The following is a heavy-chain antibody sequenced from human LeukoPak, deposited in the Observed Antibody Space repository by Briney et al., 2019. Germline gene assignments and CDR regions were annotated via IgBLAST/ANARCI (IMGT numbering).Heavy chain of an antibody. V-gene: IGHV3-30*18. CDR1: GFTFSSYG. Sequence: GGSLRLSCAASGFTFSSYGMHWVRQAPGKGLEWVAVISYDGSNKYYADSVKGRFTISRDSSKNTLYLQMNSLRAEDTAVYYCAKEGSGSYRPFDYWGQGTLVTVSS. D-gene: IGHD3-16*02. CDR3: AKEGSGSYRPFDY. J-gene: IGHJ4*02. CDR2: ISYDGSNK.